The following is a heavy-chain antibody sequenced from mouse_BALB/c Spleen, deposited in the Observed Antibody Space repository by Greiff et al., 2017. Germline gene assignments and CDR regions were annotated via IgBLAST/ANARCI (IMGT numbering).Heavy chain of an antibody. V-gene: IGHV1-14*01. CDR2: INPYNDGT. CDR3: ARSLLRLQGYFDV. J-gene: IGHJ1*01. CDR1: GYTFTSYV. Sequence: LQESGPELVKPGASVKMSCKASGYTFTSYVMHWVKQKPGQGLEWIGYINPYNDGTKYNEKFKGKATLTSDKSSSTAYMELSSLTSEDSAVYYGARSLLRLQGYFDVWGAGTTVTVSS. D-gene: IGHD1-2*01.